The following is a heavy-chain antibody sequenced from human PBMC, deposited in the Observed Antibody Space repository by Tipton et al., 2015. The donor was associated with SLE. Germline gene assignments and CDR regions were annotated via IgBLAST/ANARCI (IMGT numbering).Heavy chain of an antibody. Sequence: SLRLSCAASGFTFEESAMHWVRQAPGKGLEWVSGISWSSGTVAYADSVKGRFIISRDNARNSQYLQMNSLRAEDTAVYYCVRGEATFQHWGQGTLVTVSS. CDR2: ISWSSGTV. D-gene: IGHD1-26*01. CDR3: VRGEATFQH. J-gene: IGHJ1*01. V-gene: IGHV3-9*01. CDR1: GFTFEESA.